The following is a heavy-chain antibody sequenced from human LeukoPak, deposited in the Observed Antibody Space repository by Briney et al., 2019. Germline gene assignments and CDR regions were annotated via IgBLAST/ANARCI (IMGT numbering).Heavy chain of an antibody. CDR1: GGSFGGYY. J-gene: IGHJ4*02. D-gene: IGHD2-2*03. V-gene: IGHV4-34*01. CDR3: ARGGYCSSTSCQPLHDSNPDFDY. Sequence: SETLSLTCAVYGGSFGGYYWSWIRQPPGKGLEWIGEINRSGSTNYNPSLKSRVTISVDTSKNQFSLKLSSVTAADTAVYYCARGGYCSSTSCQPLHDSNPDFDYWGQGTLVTVSS. CDR2: INRSGST.